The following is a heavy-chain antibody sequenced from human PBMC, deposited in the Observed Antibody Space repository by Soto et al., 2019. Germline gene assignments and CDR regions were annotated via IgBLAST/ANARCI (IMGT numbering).Heavy chain of an antibody. CDR3: AKDRQTEGFWPFDH. J-gene: IGHJ4*02. D-gene: IGHD3-3*01. Sequence: EVQLLESGGGLVQPGGSLRLSCAASGFTFHTYAMSWVRQTPGKGLEWISGILGSGGTYYADSEKGRFTISRDNSKNTLYLQMNSLRAEDTAMYYCAKDRQTEGFWPFDHWGQGTLITVSS. V-gene: IGHV3-23*01. CDR1: GFTFHTYA. CDR2: ILGSGGT.